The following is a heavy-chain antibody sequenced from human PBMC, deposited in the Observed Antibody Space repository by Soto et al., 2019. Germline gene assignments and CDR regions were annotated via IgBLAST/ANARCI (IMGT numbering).Heavy chain of an antibody. D-gene: IGHD3-9*01. Sequence: QVQLVESGGGVVQPGRSLRLSCAASGFTFSSYAMHWVRQAPGKGLEWVAVISYDGSNKYYADSVKGRFTISRDNSKNTLYLKMNSLRAEDTAVYYCAREALTGYGNWFDPWGQGTLVTVSS. V-gene: IGHV3-30-3*01. J-gene: IGHJ5*02. CDR2: ISYDGSNK. CDR1: GFTFSSYA. CDR3: AREALTGYGNWFDP.